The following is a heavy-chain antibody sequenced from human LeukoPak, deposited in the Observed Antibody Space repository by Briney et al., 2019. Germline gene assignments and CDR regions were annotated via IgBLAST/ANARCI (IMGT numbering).Heavy chain of an antibody. CDR1: GFTFSSYE. Sequence: GGSLRLSCAASGFTFSSYEMTWVRQAPGKGLEWVSYISSGGSTIYYADSVKGRFTISRDNAKNSLYLQMNSLRAEDTAVYYCARDGAYSSSWGVFDYWGQGTLVTVSS. CDR3: ARDGAYSSSWGVFDY. CDR2: ISSGGSTI. V-gene: IGHV3-48*03. J-gene: IGHJ4*02. D-gene: IGHD6-13*01.